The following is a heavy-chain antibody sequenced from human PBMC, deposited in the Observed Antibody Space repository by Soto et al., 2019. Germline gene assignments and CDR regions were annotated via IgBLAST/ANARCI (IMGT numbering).Heavy chain of an antibody. J-gene: IGHJ4*02. Sequence: EVQLVESGGGLVKPGGSLRLSCAASGFTFSNAWMNWVRQAPGKGLEWVGRIKSKTDGGTTDYAAPVKGRFTISRDDSKNTLYLQMNSLKTEDTAVYYCWFSEYGSGSYYKPPFDYWGQGTLVTVSS. CDR3: WFSEYGSGSYYKPPFDY. D-gene: IGHD3-10*01. CDR2: IKSKTDGGTT. V-gene: IGHV3-15*07. CDR1: GFTFSNAW.